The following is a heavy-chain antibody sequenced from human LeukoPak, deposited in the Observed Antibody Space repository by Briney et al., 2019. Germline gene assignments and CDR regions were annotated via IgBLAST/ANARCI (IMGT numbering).Heavy chain of an antibody. V-gene: IGHV4-31*01. CDR2: IYYRGAT. J-gene: IGHJ4*02. CDR1: GVSISSGDYH. Sequence: SETLSLTCSVSGVSISSGDYHWSWIRHYPGKGLEWIGYIYYRGATHYNPYLRGLVAISVDTSKNQFSLSLSSVTAADTAIYYCARVRIEYSNSFDYWGQGTLVTVSS. CDR3: ARVRIEYSNSFDY. D-gene: IGHD6-6*01.